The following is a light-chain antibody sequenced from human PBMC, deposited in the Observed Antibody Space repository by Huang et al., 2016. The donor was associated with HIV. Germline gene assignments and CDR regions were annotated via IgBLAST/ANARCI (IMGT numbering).Light chain of an antibody. V-gene: IGKV1-39*01. CDR1: RPINTY. CDR3: QQTFSTPRT. CDR2: ATS. J-gene: IGKJ2*01. Sequence: DIQMTQSPPSLPASVGDRVTITCRASRPINTYGNWYQQKPGKPPNLLIYATSSLQRGVPSRFSGSGSGTDFTLTISTLQPGDFATYYCQQTFSTPRTFGQGTKL.